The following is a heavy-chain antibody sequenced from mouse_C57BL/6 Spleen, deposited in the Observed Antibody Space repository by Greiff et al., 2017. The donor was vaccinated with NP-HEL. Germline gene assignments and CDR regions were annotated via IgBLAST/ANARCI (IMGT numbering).Heavy chain of an antibody. V-gene: IGHV5-6*02. CDR3: ASHNYYGSSYEAMDY. Sequence: DVKLVESGGDLVKPGGALKLSCAAPGFTFSSYGMSLGRQTPDKRLEWVATISSGGSYTYYPDSVKGRFTISRDNAKNTLYLQMSSLKSEDTAMYYCASHNYYGSSYEAMDYWGQGTSVTVSS. CDR2: ISSGGSYT. D-gene: IGHD1-1*01. J-gene: IGHJ4*01. CDR1: GFTFSSYG.